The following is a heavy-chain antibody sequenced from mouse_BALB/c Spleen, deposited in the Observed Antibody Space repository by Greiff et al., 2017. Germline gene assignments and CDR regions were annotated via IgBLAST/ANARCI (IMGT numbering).Heavy chain of an antibody. D-gene: IGHD2-1*01. V-gene: IGHV1-14*01. CDR1: GYTFTSYV. Sequence: VQLQQSGPELVKPGASVKMSCKASGYTFTSYVMHWVKQKPGQGLEWIGYINPYNDGTKYNEKFKGKATLTSDKSSSTAYMELSSLTSEDSAVYYWARGYYGNGYYFDYWGQGTTLTVSS. CDR2: INPYNDGT. J-gene: IGHJ2*01. CDR3: ARGYYGNGYYFDY.